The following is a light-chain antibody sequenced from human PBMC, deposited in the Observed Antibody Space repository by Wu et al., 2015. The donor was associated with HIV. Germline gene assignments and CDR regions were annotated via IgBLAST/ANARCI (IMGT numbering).Light chain of an antibody. CDR2: DVS. CDR1: QSVAYS. J-gene: IGKJ1*01. CDR3: QQYRDWSWT. Sequence: EIVLTQSPDTLSLSPGERATLSCRASQSVAYSLAWYQHKPGQALRLLIHDVSSRATGIPTRFSGSGSGTDFTLTISSLEPEDFAVYYCQQYRDWSWTFGQGTKVEIK. V-gene: IGKV3-11*01.